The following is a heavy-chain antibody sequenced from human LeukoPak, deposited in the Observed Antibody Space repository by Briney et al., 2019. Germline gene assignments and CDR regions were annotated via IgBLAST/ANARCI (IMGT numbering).Heavy chain of an antibody. D-gene: IGHD3-16*01. CDR2: MRGSGDGT. J-gene: IGHJ6*03. CDR3: AKMMGQRLYDYCMDV. Sequence: PGGSLRLSCAASGFAFSNFAMSWVRQAPGKGLEWVSAMRGSGDGTYYADSVKGRFTISRDNSKNTLYLQMNSLRAEETAVYYCAKMMGQRLYDYCMDVWGKGTTVTVSS. V-gene: IGHV3-23*01. CDR1: GFAFSNFA.